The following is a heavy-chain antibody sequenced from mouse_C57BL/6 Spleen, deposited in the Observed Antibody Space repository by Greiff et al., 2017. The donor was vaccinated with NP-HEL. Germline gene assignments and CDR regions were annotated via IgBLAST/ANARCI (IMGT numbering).Heavy chain of an antibody. V-gene: IGHV3-6*01. CDR3: ARDSDYDEGGRVDY. CDR1: GYSITSGYY. D-gene: IGHD2-4*01. CDR2: ISYDGSN. Sequence: DVQLQESGPGLVKPSQSLSLTCSVTGYSITSGYYWNWIRQFPGNKLEWMGYISYDGSNNYNPSLKNRISSTRDTSKNQFFLKLNSVTTEDTATYYCARDSDYDEGGRVDYWGQGTTLTVSS. J-gene: IGHJ2*01.